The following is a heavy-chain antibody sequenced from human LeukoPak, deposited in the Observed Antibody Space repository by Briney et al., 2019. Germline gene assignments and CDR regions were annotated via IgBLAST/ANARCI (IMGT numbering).Heavy chain of an antibody. Sequence: SETLSLTCTVSGGSISSYYWSWIRQPPGKGLEWIGYIYYSGSTNYNPSLKSRVTISVDTSKNQFSLKLSSVTAADTAVYYCARQADLNDYGDYVLGYCGQGTLVTVSS. CDR2: IYYSGST. D-gene: IGHD4-17*01. V-gene: IGHV4-59*08. CDR3: ARQADLNDYGDYVLGY. J-gene: IGHJ4*02. CDR1: GGSISSYY.